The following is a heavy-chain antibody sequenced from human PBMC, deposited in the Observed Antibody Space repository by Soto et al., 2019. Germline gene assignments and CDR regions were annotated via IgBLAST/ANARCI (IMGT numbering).Heavy chain of an antibody. Sequence: KTSETLSLTCTVSGGSISSYYWSWIRQPPGKGLEWIGYIYYSGSTNYNPSLKSRVTISVDTSKNQFSLKLSSVTAADTAVYYCARDGDYGDYVAYWGQGTLVTVSS. J-gene: IGHJ4*02. CDR3: ARDGDYGDYVAY. V-gene: IGHV4-59*01. CDR1: GGSISSYY. CDR2: IYYSGST. D-gene: IGHD4-17*01.